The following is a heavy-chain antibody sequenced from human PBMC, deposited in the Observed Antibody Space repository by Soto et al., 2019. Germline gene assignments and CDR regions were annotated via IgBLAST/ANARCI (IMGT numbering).Heavy chain of an antibody. Sequence: SETLSLTCTVSGGSVTNYYWSWVRQPPGKGLEWIGYIYYSGSTNYNPSLRSRVTISLDTSRNQFSLKLSSVTAADTAVYYCARQQRYYYHMDVWGKGTAVTVSS. CDR1: GGSVTNYY. D-gene: IGHD5-18*01. CDR3: ARQQRYYYHMDV. CDR2: IYYSGST. V-gene: IGHV4-59*08. J-gene: IGHJ6*03.